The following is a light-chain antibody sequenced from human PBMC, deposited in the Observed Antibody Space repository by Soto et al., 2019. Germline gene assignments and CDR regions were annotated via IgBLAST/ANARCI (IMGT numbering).Light chain of an antibody. Sequence: DIPITQSTSSLSASVGDRVTITCRASQSSSIYLNGYQQKPGKAPQLRSYAASSLQSGVPSRVSGSGSGTDVTRPISSLQPEDLATDCCQQSYSTPRTFCHGTKV. CDR2: AAS. J-gene: IGKJ1*01. V-gene: IGKV1-39*01. CDR3: QQSYSTPRT. CDR1: QSSSIY.